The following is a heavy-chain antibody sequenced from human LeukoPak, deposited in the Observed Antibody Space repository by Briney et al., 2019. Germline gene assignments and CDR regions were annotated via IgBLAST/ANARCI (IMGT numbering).Heavy chain of an antibody. J-gene: IGHJ4*02. D-gene: IGHD4-11*01. Sequence: GGPLRLSCAASGFTFSNYCIIWVRQAPGRGLEWVANINQVENERYYVDSVRGRFTISRDNAENSVFLQMNSLRGGDTAVDYKARDDYSDKSFDYWGQGALVTVSS. V-gene: IGHV3-7*01. CDR2: INQVENER. CDR1: GFTFSNYC. CDR3: ARDDYSDKSFDY.